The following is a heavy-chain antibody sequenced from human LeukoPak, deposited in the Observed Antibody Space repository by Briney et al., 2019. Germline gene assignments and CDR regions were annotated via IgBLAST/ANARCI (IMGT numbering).Heavy chain of an antibody. CDR1: GFTFSSYS. J-gene: IGHJ4*02. CDR3: ATSAVGGPIDY. V-gene: IGHV3-21*01. CDR2: ISSGSYTI. D-gene: IGHD6-13*01. Sequence: GGSLRLSCAASGFTFSSYSMNWVRQAPGKGLEWVSVISSGSYTIYYADSVKGRFTISRDNAKNSLYLQMNSLRAEDTAVYYCATSAVGGPIDYWGQGTLVTVSS.